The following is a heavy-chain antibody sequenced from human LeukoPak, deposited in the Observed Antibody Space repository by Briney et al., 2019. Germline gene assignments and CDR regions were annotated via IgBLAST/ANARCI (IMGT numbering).Heavy chain of an antibody. CDR1: GFTFSNAW. Sequence: GGSLRLSCAASGFTFSNAWMSWVRQAPGKGLEWVGRIKSKTDGGTTDYAAPVKGRFTISRDESKNTLYLQMNSLKTEDTAVYYCTTVRGYVWGSYREYYFDYWGQGNLVTVSS. CDR2: IKSKTDGGTT. D-gene: IGHD3-16*02. J-gene: IGHJ4*02. CDR3: TTVRGYVWGSYREYYFDY. V-gene: IGHV3-15*01.